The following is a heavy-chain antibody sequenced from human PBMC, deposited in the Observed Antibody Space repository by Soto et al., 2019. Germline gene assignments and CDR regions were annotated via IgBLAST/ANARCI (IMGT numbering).Heavy chain of an antibody. Sequence: TLSLTCTVSGGSISSGGYYWSWIRQHPGKGLEWIGYIYYSGSTYYNPSLKSRVTISVDTSKNQFSLKLSSVTAADTAVYYCARDKTIAVAGLYYYYYGMDVWGQGTTVTVSS. CDR3: ARDKTIAVAGLYYYYYGMDV. V-gene: IGHV4-31*03. CDR1: GGSISSGGYY. CDR2: IYYSGST. D-gene: IGHD6-19*01. J-gene: IGHJ6*02.